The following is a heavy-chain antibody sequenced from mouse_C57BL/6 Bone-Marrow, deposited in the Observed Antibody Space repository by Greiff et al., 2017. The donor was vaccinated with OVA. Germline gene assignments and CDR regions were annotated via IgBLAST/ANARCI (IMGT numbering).Heavy chain of an antibody. CDR3: GREDDYDGDWYFYV. V-gene: IGHV1-50*01. D-gene: IGHD2-4*01. Sequence: QVQLQQPGAELVKPGASVKLSCKASGYTFTSYWMQWVKQRPGQGLEWIGEIDPSDSYTNYNQKFKGKATLTVDTSSSTAYMQLSSLTSDDSAVYYCGREDDYDGDWYFYVWGTGTTVTVSS. CDR2: IDPSDSYT. CDR1: GYTFTSYW. J-gene: IGHJ1*03.